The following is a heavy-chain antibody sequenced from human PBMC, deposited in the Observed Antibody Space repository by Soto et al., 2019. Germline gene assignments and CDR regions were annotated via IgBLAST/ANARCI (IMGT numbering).Heavy chain of an antibody. D-gene: IGHD4-4*01. V-gene: IGHV3-23*01. J-gene: IGHJ5*02. CDR2: ISGSGGST. Sequence: PWGSLRLSCAASGFTFSSYAMSWVRQAPGKGLEWVSAISGSGGSTYYADSVKGRFTISRDNSKNTLYLQMNSLRAEDTAVYYCAKDLVAPVTRTALNNWSERWGQGTLVNVSS. CDR3: AKDLVAPVTRTALNNWSER. CDR1: GFTFSSYA.